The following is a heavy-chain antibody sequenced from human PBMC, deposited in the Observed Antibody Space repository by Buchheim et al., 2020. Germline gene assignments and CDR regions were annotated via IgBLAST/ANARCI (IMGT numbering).Heavy chain of an antibody. V-gene: IGHV3-74*02. CDR2: INSDGSST. CDR3: ATVYSGSYFDVYYGMDV. Sequence: EVQLLESGGGLVQPGGSLRLSCAASGFTFSSYAMSWVRQAPGKGLVWVSRINSDGSSTSYADSVKGRFTISRDNAKNTLYLQMNSLRAEDTAVYYCATVYSGSYFDVYYGMDVWGQGTT. CDR1: GFTFSSYA. D-gene: IGHD1-26*01. J-gene: IGHJ6*02.